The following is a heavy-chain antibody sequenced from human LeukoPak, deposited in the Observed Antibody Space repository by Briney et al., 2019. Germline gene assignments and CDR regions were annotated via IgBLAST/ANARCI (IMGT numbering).Heavy chain of an antibody. J-gene: IGHJ5*02. CDR2: IYYSGST. CDR3: ARGLYSGYAAAWFDP. CDR1: GGSISSGCYY. Sequence: PSETLSLTCTVSGGSISSGCYYWSWIRQHPGKGLEWIGYIYYSGSTYYNPSLKSRVTISVDTSKNQFSLKLSSVTAADTAVYYCARGLYSGYAAAWFDPWGQGTLVTVSS. V-gene: IGHV4-31*03. D-gene: IGHD5-12*01.